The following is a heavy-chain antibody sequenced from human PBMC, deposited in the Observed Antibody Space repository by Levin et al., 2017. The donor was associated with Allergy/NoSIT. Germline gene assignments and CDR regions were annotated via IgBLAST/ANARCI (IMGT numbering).Heavy chain of an antibody. J-gene: IGHJ4*02. Sequence: PSETLSLTCDVSGYSISSGYCWGWIRQPPGKGLECLGSIFHAGDTDYNPALKSRVTISVDTSKNQFSLRLHSVTAADTAVYYCARDATYSYGSFEHWGQGSLVTVSS. V-gene: IGHV4-38-2*02. CDR3: ARDATYSYGSFEH. CDR1: GYSISSGYC. CDR2: IFHAGDT. D-gene: IGHD5-18*01.